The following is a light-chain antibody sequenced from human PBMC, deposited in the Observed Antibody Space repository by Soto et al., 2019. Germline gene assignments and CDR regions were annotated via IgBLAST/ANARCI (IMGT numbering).Light chain of an antibody. CDR3: HQSFSFPWT. CDR1: QSITNY. V-gene: IGKV1-39*01. CDR2: AAS. J-gene: IGKJ1*01. Sequence: DIQMTQSPSSLSASVGDRVTITCRASQSITNYLNWYQQKPGKAHKLLIYAASTLHTGVPSRFSGSGSGTDFTLTISSLHPEDFATYYCHQSFSFPWTFGQGTKVEIK.